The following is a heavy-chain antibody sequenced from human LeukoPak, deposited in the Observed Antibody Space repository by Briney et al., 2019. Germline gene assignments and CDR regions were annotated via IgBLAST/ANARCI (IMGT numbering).Heavy chain of an antibody. V-gene: IGHV4-38-2*02. J-gene: IGHJ3*02. CDR3: ARGGAKLERRRDAFDI. Sequence: PSETLSLTCTVSGYSISSGYYWGWIRPPPGKGLEWIGSIYHSGSTYYNPSLKSRVTISVDTSKNQFSLKLSSVTAADTAVYYCARGGAKLERRRDAFDIWGQGTMVTVSS. CDR1: GYSISSGYY. D-gene: IGHD1-1*01. CDR2: IYHSGST.